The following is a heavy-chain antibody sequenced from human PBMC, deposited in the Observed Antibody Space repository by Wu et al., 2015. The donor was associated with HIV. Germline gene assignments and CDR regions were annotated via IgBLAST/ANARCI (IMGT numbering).Heavy chain of an antibody. D-gene: IGHD1-20*01. CDR1: GYTFTDYD. CDR2: INPSSGHL. J-gene: IGHJ6*02. Sequence: QGQLVQSGAEVKKPGASVKVSCKASGYTFTDYDIDWVRQASGQGLEWMGWINPSSGHLGYAQKFQGRLTITRNNSIATAYMELSGLRSDDTAVYYCAKSTSNWYGVHHHFYYALDVWGPGTTVTISS. CDR3: AKSTSNWYGVHHHFYYALDV. V-gene: IGHV1-8*01.